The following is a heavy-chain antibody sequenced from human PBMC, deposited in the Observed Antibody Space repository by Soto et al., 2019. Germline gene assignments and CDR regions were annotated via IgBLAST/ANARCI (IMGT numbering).Heavy chain of an antibody. CDR3: ARSVFS. Sequence: SETLSLTCTVSGGSISSGGYYWNWIRQHPGEGLEWIGYIYYSGSTYYNPSLKSRVSISVDTSKNHFSLKLTSVTAADTAVYYCARSVFSWGRGTLVTVSS. J-gene: IGHJ5*02. V-gene: IGHV4-31*03. CDR2: IYYSGST. D-gene: IGHD3-10*02. CDR1: GGSISSGGYY.